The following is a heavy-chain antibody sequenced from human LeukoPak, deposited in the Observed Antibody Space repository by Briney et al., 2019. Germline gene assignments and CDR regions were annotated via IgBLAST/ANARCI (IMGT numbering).Heavy chain of an antibody. CDR2: IRSKAYGGTT. V-gene: IGHV3-49*03. Sequence: GGSLRLSCTASGFTFGDYAMSWFRQAPGKGLEWVGFIRSKAYGGTTEYAASVKGRFTISRDDSKSIAYLQINSLKTEDTAVYYCTRVGRLLWFGELFDYWGQGTLVTVSS. D-gene: IGHD3-10*01. CDR1: GFTFGDYA. CDR3: TRVGRLLWFGELFDY. J-gene: IGHJ4*02.